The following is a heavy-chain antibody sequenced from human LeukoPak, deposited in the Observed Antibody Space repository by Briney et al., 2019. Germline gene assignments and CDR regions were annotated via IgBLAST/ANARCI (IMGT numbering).Heavy chain of an antibody. V-gene: IGHV3-72*01. CDR2: SRNKANSYTT. J-gene: IGHJ4*02. CDR1: GFTFSDHY. Sequence: GGSLRLSCAASGFTFSDHYMDWVRQTPGKGLEWVGRSRNKANSYTTEYAASVKGRFTISRDDSKNSLSLQMNSLKTDDTAVYYCARASRSGSYFFYWGQGTLVTVSS. CDR3: ARASRSGSYFFY. D-gene: IGHD1-26*01.